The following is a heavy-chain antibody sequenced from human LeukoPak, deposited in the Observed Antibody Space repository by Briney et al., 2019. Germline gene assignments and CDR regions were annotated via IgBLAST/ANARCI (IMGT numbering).Heavy chain of an antibody. D-gene: IGHD6-13*01. CDR1: GFTFNTYW. J-gene: IGHJ4*02. V-gene: IGHV3-7*01. CDR3: ARPQQLVLFFGVETTPYFDY. Sequence: PGGSLRLSCAASGFTFNTYWMSWVRQAPGKGLEWVANIKQSGSEKYYVDSVRGRFTISRDNAKNSLYLQMNSLTVDDTAVYYCARPQQLVLFFGVETTPYFDYWGQGTLVTVSS. CDR2: IKQSGSEK.